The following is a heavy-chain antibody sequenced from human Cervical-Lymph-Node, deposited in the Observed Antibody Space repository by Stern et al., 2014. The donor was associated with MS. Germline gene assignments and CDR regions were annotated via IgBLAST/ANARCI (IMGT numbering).Heavy chain of an antibody. J-gene: IGHJ6*02. D-gene: IGHD6-13*01. CDR3: ARAASSPMEYYYYGMDV. CDR1: GYTFTSYG. CDR2: ISAYNGNT. V-gene: IGHV1-18*01. Sequence: VQLVESGAEVKKPGASVKVSCKASGYTFTSYGISWVRQAPGQGLEWMGWISAYNGNTNYAQKLQGRVTMTTDTSTSTAYMELRSLRSDDTAVYYCARAASSPMEYYYYGMDVWGQGTTVTVSS.